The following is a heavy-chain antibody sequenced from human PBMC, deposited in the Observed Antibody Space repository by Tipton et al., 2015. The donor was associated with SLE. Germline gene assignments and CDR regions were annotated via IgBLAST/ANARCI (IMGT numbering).Heavy chain of an antibody. D-gene: IGHD3-3*01. CDR3: VGAYDFLSGSSPGAAFDV. CDR2: IYYSGRS. J-gene: IGHJ3*01. Sequence: TLSLTCTASRGSIRSSSYYWGWIRQPPGKGLEWIANIYYSGRSYYNPSLKSRVTISVDPSNNQFSLRLRSVTAADTAVYYCVGAYDFLSGSSPGAAFDVWGQGTMVAVSS. CDR1: RGSIRSSSYY. V-gene: IGHV4-39*07.